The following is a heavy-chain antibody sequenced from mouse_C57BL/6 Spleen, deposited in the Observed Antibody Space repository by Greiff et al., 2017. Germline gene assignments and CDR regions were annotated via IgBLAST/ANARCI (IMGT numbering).Heavy chain of an antibody. J-gene: IGHJ1*03. V-gene: IGHV1-61*01. CDR3: AGTVVANFDV. D-gene: IGHD1-1*01. CDR1: GYTFTSYW. CDR2: IYPSDSET. Sequence: QVQLQQPGAELVRPGSSVKLSCKASGYTFTSYWMDWVKQRPGQGLEWIGNIYPSDSETHYNQKFKDKATLTVDKSSSTAYMQLSSLTSEDSAVYYCAGTVVANFDVWGTGTTVTVSS.